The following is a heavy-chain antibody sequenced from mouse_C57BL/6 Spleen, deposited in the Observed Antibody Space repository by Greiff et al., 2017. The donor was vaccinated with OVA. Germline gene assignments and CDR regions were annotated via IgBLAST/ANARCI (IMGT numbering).Heavy chain of an antibody. V-gene: IGHV5-17*01. CDR2: ISSGSSTI. CDR1: GLTFSDYG. Sequence: EVKLVESGGGLVKPGGSLKLSCAASGLTFSDYGMHWVRQAPEKGLEWVAYISSGSSTIYYADTVKGRFTISRDNAKNTLFLQMTSLRSEDTAMYYCARRRNNYGGGDAMDYWGQGTSVTVSS. J-gene: IGHJ4*01. CDR3: ARRRNNYGGGDAMDY. D-gene: IGHD1-1*01.